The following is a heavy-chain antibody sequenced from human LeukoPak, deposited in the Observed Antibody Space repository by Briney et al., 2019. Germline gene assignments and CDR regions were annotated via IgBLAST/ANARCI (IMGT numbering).Heavy chain of an antibody. J-gene: IGHJ6*03. Sequence: GGSLRLSCAASGFTFSTYSMNWVRQAPGKGLEWVSSISSSSNYIYYADSLKGRFTISRDNSKNTLYLRMNSLRAEDTAVYYCAKQGRDWLRDYYYYMDVWGKGTTVTISS. CDR3: AKQGRDWLRDYYYYMDV. D-gene: IGHD3-9*01. V-gene: IGHV3-21*04. CDR1: GFTFSTYS. CDR2: ISSSSNYI.